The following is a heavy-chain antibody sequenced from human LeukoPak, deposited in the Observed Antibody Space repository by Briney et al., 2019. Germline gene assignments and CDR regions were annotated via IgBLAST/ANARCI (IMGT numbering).Heavy chain of an antibody. CDR3: ARGRYCSADICSGGDAFDI. D-gene: IGHD2-15*01. Sequence: SETLSLTCTVSGGSINNYYWSWIRQPAGKGLEWIGRIYTRGSTNYNPSLKSRVTMSVDTSKNQFSLKLSSVTAADAAVYYCARGRYCSADICSGGDAFDIWGRGTMVSVSS. V-gene: IGHV4-4*07. CDR2: IYTRGST. J-gene: IGHJ3*02. CDR1: GGSINNYY.